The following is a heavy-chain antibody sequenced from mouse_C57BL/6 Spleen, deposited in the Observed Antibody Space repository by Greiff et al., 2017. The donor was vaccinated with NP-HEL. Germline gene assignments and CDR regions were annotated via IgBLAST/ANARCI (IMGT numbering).Heavy chain of an antibody. CDR1: GFNIKDYY. J-gene: IGHJ2*01. CDR2: IDTEDGET. Sequence: EVKLQESGAELVKPGASVKLSCTASGFNIKDYYMHWVKQRTEQGLEWIGRIDTEDGETKYAPKFQGQATITADTSSNTAYLQLSSLTSEDTAVYYWSRYTTGVATGFDYWGQGTTLTVSS. D-gene: IGHD1-1*01. CDR3: SRYTTGVATGFDY. V-gene: IGHV14-2*01.